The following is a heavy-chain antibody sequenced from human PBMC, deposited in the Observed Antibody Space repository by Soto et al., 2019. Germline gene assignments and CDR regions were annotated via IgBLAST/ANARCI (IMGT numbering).Heavy chain of an antibody. CDR2: IDPSDSYT. J-gene: IGHJ6*02. D-gene: IGHD5-18*01. Sequence: GESLKISCKGSGYSFTSYWISWVRQMPGKGLEWMGRIDPSDSYTNYSPSFQGHVTISADKSISTAYLQWSSLKASDTAMYYCARNERGYSYGYSIGGMDVWGQGTTVTVSS. CDR3: ARNERGYSYGYSIGGMDV. CDR1: GYSFTSYW. V-gene: IGHV5-10-1*01.